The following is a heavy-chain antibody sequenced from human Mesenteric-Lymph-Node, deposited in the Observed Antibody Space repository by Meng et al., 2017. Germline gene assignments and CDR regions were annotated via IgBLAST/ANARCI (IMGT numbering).Heavy chain of an antibody. Sequence: SETLSLTCAIYGGSFTGYYWSWIRQAPGKRLEWIGEINHRGTINYNPSLKSRVTISGDTSTNQFSLKMNSVTAADTAIYYCARVEYRGDLQDSNGLALWGQGTLVTGSS. D-gene: IGHD3-10*01. J-gene: IGHJ4*02. V-gene: IGHV4-34*01. CDR1: GGSFTGYY. CDR3: ARVEYRGDLQDSNGLAL. CDR2: INHRGTI.